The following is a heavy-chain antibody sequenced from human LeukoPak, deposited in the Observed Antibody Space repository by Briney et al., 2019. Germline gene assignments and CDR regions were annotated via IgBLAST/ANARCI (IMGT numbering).Heavy chain of an antibody. J-gene: IGHJ6*03. V-gene: IGHV1-46*01. Sequence: PLASVKVSCKASGYTFTSYYMHWVRQAPGQGLEWMGIINPSGGSTSYAQKFQGRVTITRNTSISTAYMELSSLRSEDTAVYYCARGHRMVRGVIYSYYYYYMDVWGKGTTVTVSS. CDR1: GYTFTSYY. CDR3: ARGHRMVRGVIYSYYYYYMDV. CDR2: INPSGGST. D-gene: IGHD3-10*01.